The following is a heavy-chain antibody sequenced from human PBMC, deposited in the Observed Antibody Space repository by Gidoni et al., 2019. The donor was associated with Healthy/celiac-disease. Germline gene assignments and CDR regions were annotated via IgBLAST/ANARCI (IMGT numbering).Heavy chain of an antibody. V-gene: IGHV4-4*02. D-gene: IGHD3-10*01. CDR1: GGSISSSNW. CDR3: AREPGVLRGYYYYGMDV. J-gene: IGHJ6*02. Sequence: QVQLQESGPGLVKPSGTLSLTCAVSGGSISSSNWWSWVRQPPGKGLEWIGEIYHSGSTNYNPSLKSRVTISVDKSKNQFSLKLSSVTAADTAVYYCAREPGVLRGYYYYGMDVWGQGTTVTVSS. CDR2: IYHSGST.